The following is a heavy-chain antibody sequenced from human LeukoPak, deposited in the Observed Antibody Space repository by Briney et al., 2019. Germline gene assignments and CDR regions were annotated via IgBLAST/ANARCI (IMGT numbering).Heavy chain of an antibody. Sequence: PSQTLSLTCAVSGGSISSGGYSWSWIRQPPGKGLEWIGYIYHSGSTYYNPSLKSRVPISVDRSKNQFSLKLSSVTAADTAVYYCASTTDDYGDNMDAFDIWGQGTMVTVSS. D-gene: IGHD4-17*01. CDR3: ASTTDDYGDNMDAFDI. CDR2: IYHSGST. CDR1: GGSISSGGYS. V-gene: IGHV4-30-2*01. J-gene: IGHJ3*02.